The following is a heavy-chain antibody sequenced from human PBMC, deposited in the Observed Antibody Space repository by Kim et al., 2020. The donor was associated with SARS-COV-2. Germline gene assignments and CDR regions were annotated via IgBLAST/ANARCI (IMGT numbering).Heavy chain of an antibody. D-gene: IGHD6-19*01. V-gene: IGHV3-11*06. CDR2: ISSSSSYT. CDR1: GFTFSDYY. J-gene: IGHJ4*02. Sequence: GGSLRLSCAASGFTFSDYYMSWIRQAPGKGLEWVSYISSSSSYTNYADSVKGRFTISRDNAKNSLYLQMNSLRAEDTAVYYCARDQGAVAGDSNIEFDYWGQGTLVTVSS. CDR3: ARDQGAVAGDSNIEFDY.